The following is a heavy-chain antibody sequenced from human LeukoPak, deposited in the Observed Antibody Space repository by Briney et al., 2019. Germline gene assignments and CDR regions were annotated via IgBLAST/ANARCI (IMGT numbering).Heavy chain of an antibody. D-gene: IGHD2/OR15-2a*01. Sequence: PSETLSLTCSVSGYSISSGYFWGWIRQPPGKGPEWIATTHHSGATYYNPSLKSRVTLSIDTSKNQVSLKLTSVTAADTAVYYCTRELSGSTFPDYWGQGTLVTVSS. V-gene: IGHV4-38-2*02. CDR3: TRELSGSTFPDY. CDR1: GYSISSGYF. J-gene: IGHJ4*02. CDR2: THHSGAT.